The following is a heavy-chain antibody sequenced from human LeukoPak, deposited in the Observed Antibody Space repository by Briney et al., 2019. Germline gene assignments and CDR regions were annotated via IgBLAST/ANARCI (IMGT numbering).Heavy chain of an antibody. Sequence: SETLSLTCAVYGGSFSGYYWSWIRQPPGKGLEWIGEINHSGSTNYNPSLKSRVTISVDTSKNQFSLKLSSVTAADTAVYYCAREVDCSSTSCYYYYYMDVWGKGTTVTFSS. J-gene: IGHJ6*03. CDR3: AREVDCSSTSCYYYYYMDV. D-gene: IGHD2-2*01. CDR2: INHSGST. CDR1: GGSFSGYY. V-gene: IGHV4-34*01.